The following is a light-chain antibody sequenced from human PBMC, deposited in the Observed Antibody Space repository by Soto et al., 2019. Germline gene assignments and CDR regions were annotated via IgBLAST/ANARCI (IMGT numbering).Light chain of an antibody. CDR3: KQDSNSIPT. Sequence: DIVMTQSPDSLAVSLGERATINCKSSQSVLYSSNNKNYLAWYQQKPGQPPKLLIYWASTRESVVPDRFSGSGSGTDFTVNIRSVQAEDVVVYYCKQDSNSIPTFGQGTKVEIK. CDR1: QSVLYSSNNKNY. CDR2: WAS. V-gene: IGKV4-1*01. J-gene: IGKJ1*01.